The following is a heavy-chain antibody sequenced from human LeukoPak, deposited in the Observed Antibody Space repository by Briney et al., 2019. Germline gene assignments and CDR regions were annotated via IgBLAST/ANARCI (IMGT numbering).Heavy chain of an antibody. J-gene: IGHJ3*02. Sequence: PGGSLRLSCAASGFTFSSYAMHRVRQAPGKELEWVAVISYDGSNKYYADSVKGRFTISRDNSKNTLYLQMNSLRAEDTAVYYCARDPYYDFWSGLGAFDIWGQGTMVTVSS. CDR2: ISYDGSNK. CDR1: GFTFSSYA. CDR3: ARDPYYDFWSGLGAFDI. V-gene: IGHV3-30-3*01. D-gene: IGHD3-3*01.